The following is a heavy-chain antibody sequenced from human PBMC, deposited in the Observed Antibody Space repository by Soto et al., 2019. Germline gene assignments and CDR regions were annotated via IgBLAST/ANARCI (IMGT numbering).Heavy chain of an antibody. CDR2: IIPIFGTA. CDR1: GGTFSSYA. J-gene: IGHJ6*02. D-gene: IGHD1-20*01. V-gene: IGHV1-69*06. Sequence: SVKVSCKASGGTFSSYAISWVRQAPGQGLEWMGGIIPIFGTANYAQKFQGRVTITADKSTSTAYMELSSLRSEDTAVYYCARDRVNWNYDYYGMDVWGQGTTVTVSS. CDR3: ARDRVNWNYDYYGMDV.